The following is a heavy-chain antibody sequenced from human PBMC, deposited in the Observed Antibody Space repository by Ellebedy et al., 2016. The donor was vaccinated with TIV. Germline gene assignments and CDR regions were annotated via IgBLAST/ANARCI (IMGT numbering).Heavy chain of an antibody. V-gene: IGHV3-23*01. Sequence: GESLKISXAASGFTFSSYAMSWVRQAPGKGLEWVSTIKGSGDSTYYADSVKGRFTITRDNSKNTLYLQMNSLRAEDTAVYYCAKGHYRYGDLDYWGQGTLVTVSS. CDR1: GFTFSSYA. CDR2: IKGSGDST. J-gene: IGHJ4*02. CDR3: AKGHYRYGDLDY. D-gene: IGHD4-17*01.